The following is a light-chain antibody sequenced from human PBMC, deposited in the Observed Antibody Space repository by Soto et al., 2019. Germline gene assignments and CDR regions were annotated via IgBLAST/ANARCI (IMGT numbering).Light chain of an antibody. Sequence: QSALTQPPSVSGAPGQRVTISCTGSSSNIGAGYDVHWYQQLPGTAPKLLIYGNSNRPSGVPDRFSGSKSGTSASLAITGLRAEDEADYYCQSYDSSLSGSMFGGGTKLTVL. CDR3: QSYDSSLSGSM. CDR2: GNS. V-gene: IGLV1-40*01. J-gene: IGLJ3*02. CDR1: SSNIGAGYD.